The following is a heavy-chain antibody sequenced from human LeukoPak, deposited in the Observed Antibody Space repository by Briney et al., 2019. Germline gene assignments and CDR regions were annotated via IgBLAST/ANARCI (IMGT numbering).Heavy chain of an antibody. CDR2: ISGSGGST. Sequence: GGSLRLSCAASGFTFSSYAMSWVRQAPGKGLEWASAISGSGGSTYYADSVKGRFTISRDNSKNTLYLQMNSLRAEDTAVYYCAKSPLGGSGSYYWFDPWGQGTLVTVSS. V-gene: IGHV3-23*01. CDR1: GFTFSSYA. J-gene: IGHJ5*02. CDR3: AKSPLGGSGSYYWFDP. D-gene: IGHD3-10*01.